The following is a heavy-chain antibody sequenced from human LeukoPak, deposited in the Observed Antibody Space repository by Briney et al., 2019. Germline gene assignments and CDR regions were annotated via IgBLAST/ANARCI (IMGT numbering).Heavy chain of an antibody. CDR3: ARQYSSSWPIPRYFDY. CDR2: INPSGGST. D-gene: IGHD6-13*01. J-gene: IGHJ4*02. V-gene: IGHV1-46*01. Sequence: ASVKVSCKASGYTFTSYYMHWVRQAPGQGLEWMGIINPSGGSTSYAQKFQGRVTMTRDTSTSTVYMELSSLRSEDTAVYYCARQYSSSWPIPRYFDYWGQGTLVTVSS. CDR1: GYTFTSYY.